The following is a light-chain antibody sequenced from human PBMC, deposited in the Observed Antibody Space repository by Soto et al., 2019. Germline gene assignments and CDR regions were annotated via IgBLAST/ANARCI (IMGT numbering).Light chain of an antibody. CDR1: QALNGN. CDR2: ATS. Sequence: IRMTQSPSSLSASTGDRVAITCRASQALNGNLAWYQQKSGKAPKVLIYATSTLQSGVPSRFSASGSGTDFTLTINSLQSEDVATYYCQQYYEYPRTFGQGTKVEIK. CDR3: QQYYEYPRT. J-gene: IGKJ1*01. V-gene: IGKV1-8*01.